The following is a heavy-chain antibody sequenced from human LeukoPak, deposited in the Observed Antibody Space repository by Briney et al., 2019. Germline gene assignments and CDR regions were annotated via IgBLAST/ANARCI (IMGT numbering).Heavy chain of an antibody. Sequence: ASVKVSCKDSRYTFIGYYMYWVRQAPGQGLEWMGWANPNSGGTNYAQKFQGRVTMTRDTSISTAYMELSRLRSDDTAVYYCARGDRSGRYSYGHFDYWGQGTLVTVSS. V-gene: IGHV1-2*02. CDR1: RYTFIGYY. D-gene: IGHD5-18*01. CDR2: ANPNSGGT. CDR3: ARGDRSGRYSYGHFDY. J-gene: IGHJ4*02.